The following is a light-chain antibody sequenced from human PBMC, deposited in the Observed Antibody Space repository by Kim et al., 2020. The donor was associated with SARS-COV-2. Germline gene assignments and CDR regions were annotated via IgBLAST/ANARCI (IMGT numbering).Light chain of an antibody. CDR1: QSLGSN. CDR2: GAS. Sequence: SPGERATLSCSARQSLGSNLAWYQPHPATAPLALIYGASIRAPGSPPTFSGSGSAPEFTPTISSLQSEDFAVYYCQQYNNWPPMYTFGQGTKLEI. V-gene: IGKV3-15*01. J-gene: IGKJ2*01. CDR3: QQYNNWPPMYT.